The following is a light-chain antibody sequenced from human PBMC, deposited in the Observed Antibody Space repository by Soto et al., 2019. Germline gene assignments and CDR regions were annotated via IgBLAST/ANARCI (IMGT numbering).Light chain of an antibody. Sequence: DIQMTQSPSSLSASVGDRVTITGRASQSISSYLDWYQQKPGKAPKFLIYAASSLQSGVPSRFSGSGSGTDFTLTISSLQPEDFATYYCQQSYSTPRTFGQGTKVDI. V-gene: IGKV1-39*01. CDR1: QSISSY. CDR3: QQSYSTPRT. J-gene: IGKJ1*01. CDR2: AAS.